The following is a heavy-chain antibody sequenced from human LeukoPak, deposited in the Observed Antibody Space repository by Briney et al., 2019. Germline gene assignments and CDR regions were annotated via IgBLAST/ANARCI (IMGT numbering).Heavy chain of an antibody. CDR3: ARVKFGGRYYGSGSYYTIDY. CDR1: GYSISSGYY. Sequence: PSETLSLTCTVSGYSISSGYYWGWIRQPPGKGLEWIGSIYHSGSTNYNPSLKSRVTISVDTSKNQFSLKLSSVTAADTAVYYCARVKFGGRYYGSGSYYTIDYWGQGTLVTVSS. CDR2: IYHSGST. V-gene: IGHV4-38-2*02. D-gene: IGHD3-10*01. J-gene: IGHJ4*02.